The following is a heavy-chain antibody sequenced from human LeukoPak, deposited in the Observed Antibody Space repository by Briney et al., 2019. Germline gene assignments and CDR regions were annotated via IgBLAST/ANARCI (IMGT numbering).Heavy chain of an antibody. CDR2: VYYSGST. Sequence: SETLSLTCTVSGGSISSGGYYWSWIRQPPGKGLEWIGSVYYSGSTYYNPSLKSRVTISVDTSKKQFSLQLSSVTAADTAVYYCARVIGGNWFDPWGQGTLVTVSS. J-gene: IGHJ5*02. CDR1: GGSISSGGYY. CDR3: ARVIGGNWFDP. D-gene: IGHD3-16*02. V-gene: IGHV4-39*01.